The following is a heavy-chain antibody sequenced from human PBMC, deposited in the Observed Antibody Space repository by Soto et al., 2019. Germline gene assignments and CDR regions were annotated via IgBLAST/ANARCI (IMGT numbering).Heavy chain of an antibody. CDR3: AGGSSSWYGWFDP. CDR1: GYTFTNYP. J-gene: IGHJ5*02. CDR2: SNAGNGNT. Sequence: QVQLVQSGAEVKKPGVSVKVSCKASGYTFTNYPMHWVRQAPGQRLEWMGWSNAGNGNTKYSQNFQGRVTITRDTSASTAYMELSSLRSEDTPVYYCAGGSSSWYGWFDPWGQGTLVTVSS. D-gene: IGHD6-13*01. V-gene: IGHV1-3*01.